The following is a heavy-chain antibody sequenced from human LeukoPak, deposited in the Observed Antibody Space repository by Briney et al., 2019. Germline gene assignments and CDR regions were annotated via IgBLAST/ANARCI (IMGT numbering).Heavy chain of an antibody. CDR1: GGSFSGYY. CDR2: INHSGST. Sequence: SETLSLTCAVYGGSFSGYYWSWIRQPPGKGLEWIGEINHSGSTNYNPSLKSRVTISVDTSKNQFSLKLSSVTAADTAVYYCARDNSGYYGDAFGIWGQGTMVTVSS. D-gene: IGHD3-22*01. J-gene: IGHJ3*02. V-gene: IGHV4-34*01. CDR3: ARDNSGYYGDAFGI.